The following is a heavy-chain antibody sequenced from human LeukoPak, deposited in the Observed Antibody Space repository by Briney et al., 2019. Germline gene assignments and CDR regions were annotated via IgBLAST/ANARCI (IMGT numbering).Heavy chain of an antibody. Sequence: SQTLSLTCAISGDSVSINIAAWNWIRQSPSRGLEWLGSTYYRAKWNNDYAVSVKSRISINPDTSKNQYSLQLNSVTPEDTAMYYCARGDYGSGSYYQVVDYWGQGTLVTVSS. V-gene: IGHV6-1*01. CDR2: TYYRAKWNN. D-gene: IGHD3-10*01. CDR1: GDSVSINIAA. CDR3: ARGDYGSGSYYQVVDY. J-gene: IGHJ4*02.